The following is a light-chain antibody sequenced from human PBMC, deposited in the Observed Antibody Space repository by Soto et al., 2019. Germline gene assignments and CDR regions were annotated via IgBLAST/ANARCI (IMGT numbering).Light chain of an antibody. J-gene: IGLJ3*02. CDR2: DVT. V-gene: IGLV2-11*01. Sequence: QSALTQPRSVSGSPGQSVTISCTGTSSDVGGYNYVSWYQQYPGKAPKLMIYDVTKRPSGVPDRFSGSKSGNTASLTISGLQAEDEADYYCCSYAGSYKGVFGGGTKVTVL. CDR3: CSYAGSYKGV. CDR1: SSDVGGYNY.